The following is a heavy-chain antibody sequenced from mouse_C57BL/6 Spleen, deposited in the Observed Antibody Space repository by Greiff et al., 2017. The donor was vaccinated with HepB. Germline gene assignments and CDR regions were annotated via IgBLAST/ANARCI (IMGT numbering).Heavy chain of an antibody. CDR3: SRETAYYAMDY. CDR1: GFTFSDYY. J-gene: IGHJ4*01. Sequence: EVMLVESEGGLVQPGSSMKLSCTASGFTFSDYYMAWVRQLPEKGLEWVANINYDGSSTYYLDSLKSRFIISRDNAKNILYLQMGSMKTEDTATYYCSRETAYYAMDYWGQGTTVTVSS. V-gene: IGHV5-16*01. D-gene: IGHD1-2*01. CDR2: INYDGSST.